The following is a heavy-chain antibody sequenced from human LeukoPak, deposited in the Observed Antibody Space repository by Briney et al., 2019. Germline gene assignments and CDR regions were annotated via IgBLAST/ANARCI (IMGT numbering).Heavy chain of an antibody. D-gene: IGHD3-3*01. CDR3: AGGLRFLEWLPPYGMDV. CDR2: IYYSGST. CDR1: GGSISSYY. Sequence: SQTLSLTCTVSGGSISSYYWSWIRQPPGKGLEWIGYIYYSGSTNYNPSLKSRVTISVDTSKNQFSLKLSSVTAADTAVYYCAGGLRFLEWLPPYGMDVWGQGTTVTVSS. J-gene: IGHJ6*02. V-gene: IGHV4-59*01.